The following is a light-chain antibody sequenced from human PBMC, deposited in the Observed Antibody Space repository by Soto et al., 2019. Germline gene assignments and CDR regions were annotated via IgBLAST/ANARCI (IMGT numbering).Light chain of an antibody. J-gene: IGKJ1*01. CDR2: GAS. Sequence: EIVITQSPPTLSVSRGEIATLSCRPSQSVSSNLAWYQQKPGQAPRLLIYGASTRATGIPARFSGSGSGTEFTLTISSLQSEDFAVYYCQQYNNWRGTFGQGTKVDIK. V-gene: IGKV3-15*01. CDR3: QQYNNWRGT. CDR1: QSVSSN.